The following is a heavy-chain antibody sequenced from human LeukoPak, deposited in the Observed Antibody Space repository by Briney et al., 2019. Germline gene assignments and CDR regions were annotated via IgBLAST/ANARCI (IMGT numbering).Heavy chain of an antibody. J-gene: IGHJ4*02. Sequence: GGSLRLSCVASGITFSSYEMNWVRQAPGKGLRGISCISSSGGPIYYADSVKGRFTISRDNAKNSLYLQMNSLRAEDTAVYYCARGFRDTAMFLDYWGQGTLVTVSS. D-gene: IGHD5-18*01. V-gene: IGHV3-48*03. CDR1: GITFSSYE. CDR3: ARGFRDTAMFLDY. CDR2: ISSSGGPI.